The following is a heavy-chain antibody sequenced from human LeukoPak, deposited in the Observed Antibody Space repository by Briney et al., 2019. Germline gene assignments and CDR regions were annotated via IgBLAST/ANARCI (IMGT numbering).Heavy chain of an antibody. CDR2: IYYSGST. Sequence: SETLSLTCTVSGGSISSSSYYWGWIRQPPGKGLEWIASIYYSGSTYYNPSLTSRVTISVDTSKNQFSLKLSSVTAADTAVYYCARSPYPNWYFDLWGRGTLVTVSS. V-gene: IGHV4-39*01. CDR3: ARSPYPNWYFDL. CDR1: GGSISSSSYY. J-gene: IGHJ2*01.